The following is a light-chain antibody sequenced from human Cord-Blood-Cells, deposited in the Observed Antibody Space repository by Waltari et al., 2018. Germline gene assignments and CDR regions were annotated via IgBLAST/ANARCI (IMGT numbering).Light chain of an antibody. CDR2: KAS. CDR3: QQYNSIFT. Sequence: DIQMTQSPSTLSASVGDRVTITCRASKSISSWLAWYQQKPGKAPKRLIYKASSLESGVPSRFSGSGSGTEFTLTISSLQPDDFATYYCQQYNSIFTFGPGTKVDIK. V-gene: IGKV1-5*03. CDR1: KSISSW. J-gene: IGKJ3*01.